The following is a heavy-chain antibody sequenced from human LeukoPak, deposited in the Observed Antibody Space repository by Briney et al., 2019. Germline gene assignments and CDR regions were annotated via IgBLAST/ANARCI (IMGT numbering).Heavy chain of an antibody. D-gene: IGHD5-18*01. V-gene: IGHV4-59*01. CDR2: IHNSGST. CDR1: GGSISTYY. CDR3: ARGGYSSDTYIVS. J-gene: IGHJ5*01. Sequence: SETLSLTCTVSGGSISTYYWSWIRQPPGKGLEWIGYIHNSGSTNSNPSLKSRVTMSVDTSKKQISLKLISVTAADTAVYYCARGGYSSDTYIVSWGQGTLVTVSS.